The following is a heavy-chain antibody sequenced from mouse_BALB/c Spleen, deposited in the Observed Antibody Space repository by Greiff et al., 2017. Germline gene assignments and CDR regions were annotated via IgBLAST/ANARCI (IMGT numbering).Heavy chain of an antibody. Sequence: EVQLQESGPGLVKPSQSLSLTCSVTGYSITSGYYWNWIRQFPGNKLEWMGYISYDGSNNYNPSLKNRISITRDTSKNQFFLKLNSVTTEDTATYYCARETGSPLRWYFDVWGAGTTVTVSS. V-gene: IGHV3-6*02. D-gene: IGHD4-1*01. J-gene: IGHJ1*01. CDR1: GYSITSGYY. CDR2: ISYDGSN. CDR3: ARETGSPLRWYFDV.